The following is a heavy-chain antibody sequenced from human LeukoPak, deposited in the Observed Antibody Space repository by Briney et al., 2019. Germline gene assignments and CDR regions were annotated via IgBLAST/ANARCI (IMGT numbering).Heavy chain of an antibody. V-gene: IGHV3-30*18. Sequence: GGSLRLSCAASGFTFSTYGMHWVRQAPGKGLEWVAVISYDGSNKYYADSVKGRFTISRDNSKNTLYLQMNSLRAEDTAVYYCAKLPHPVTTHSADFDYWGQGTLVSVSS. CDR3: AKLPHPVTTHSADFDY. D-gene: IGHD1-1*01. J-gene: IGHJ4*02. CDR2: ISYDGSNK. CDR1: GFTFSTYG.